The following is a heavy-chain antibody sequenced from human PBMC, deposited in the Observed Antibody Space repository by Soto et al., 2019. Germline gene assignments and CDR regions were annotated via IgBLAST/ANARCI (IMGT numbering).Heavy chain of an antibody. CDR3: ARGGVSVATITKSGAFDI. CDR1: GGSISSYY. Sequence: SETLSLTCTVSGGSISSYYWSWIRQPPGKGPEWIGYIYYSGSTNYNPSLKSRVTISVDTSKNQFSLKLSSVTAADTAVYYCARGGVSVATITKSGAFDIWGQGTMVTVSS. J-gene: IGHJ3*02. V-gene: IGHV4-59*01. D-gene: IGHD5-12*01. CDR2: IYYSGST.